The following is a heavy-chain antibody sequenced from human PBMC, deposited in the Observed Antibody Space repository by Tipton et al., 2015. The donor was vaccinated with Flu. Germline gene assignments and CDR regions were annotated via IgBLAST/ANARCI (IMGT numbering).Heavy chain of an antibody. CDR2: IRRSGRTI. V-gene: IGHV3-11*01. CDR1: GFTFSDYY. D-gene: IGHD2-2*01. J-gene: IGHJ3*02. Sequence: SLRLSCAASGFTFSDYYMSWIRQAPGKGPGWVSYIRRSGRTIYYADSGKGRFTISRDNAKNSLYLQMNSLRAEDTAVYYCGVVDIVVVPAAIRPGGSGSRNTPFDIWGQGTMVTVSS. CDR3: GVVDIVVVPAAIRPGGSGSRNTPFDI.